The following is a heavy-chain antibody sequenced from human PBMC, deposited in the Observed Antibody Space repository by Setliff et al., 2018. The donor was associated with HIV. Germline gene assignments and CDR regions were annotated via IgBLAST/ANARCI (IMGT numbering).Heavy chain of an antibody. CDR1: GDTFSTYV. CDR2: INTNTGNP. J-gene: IGHJ4*02. Sequence: ASVKVSCKSSGDTFSTYVFTWVRQAPGQGLEWMGWINTNTGNPTYAQGFTGRFVFSLDTSVSTAYLQISSLKAEDTAVYYCARGGLRYFDWLFDYWGQGTLVTVSS. V-gene: IGHV7-4-1*02. CDR3: ARGGLRYFDWLFDY. D-gene: IGHD3-9*01.